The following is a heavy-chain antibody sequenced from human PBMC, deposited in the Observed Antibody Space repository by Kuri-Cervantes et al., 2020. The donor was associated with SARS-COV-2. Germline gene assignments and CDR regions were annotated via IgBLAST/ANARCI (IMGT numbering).Heavy chain of an antibody. J-gene: IGHJ4*02. CDR1: GYTFTGYY. Sequence: ASVKVSCKASGYTFTGYYMHWVRQAPGQGLEWMGWINPNSGGTNYAQKLQGRVTMTRDTSISTAYMELSRLRSDDTAVYYCAREQPDATFFDYWGQGTLVTVSS. CDR2: INPNSGGT. CDR3: AREQPDATFFDY. D-gene: IGHD6-13*01. V-gene: IGHV1-2*02.